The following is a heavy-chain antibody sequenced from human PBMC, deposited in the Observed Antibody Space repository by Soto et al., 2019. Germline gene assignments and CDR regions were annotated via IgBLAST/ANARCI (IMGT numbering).Heavy chain of an antibody. D-gene: IGHD3-22*01. CDR1: GFSFSGYW. CDR2: IKSDGIST. V-gene: IGHV3-74*01. Sequence: EVQLVESGGGLVQPGGSLRLSCVASGFSFSGYWMHWVRRAPGKGLVWVSRIKSDGISTTYADSVKGRFTISRDNAKNTLYLQMNSLRAEDTAVYYCARDSDYDIGAFDIWGQGTMVTVSS. CDR3: ARDSDYDIGAFDI. J-gene: IGHJ3*02.